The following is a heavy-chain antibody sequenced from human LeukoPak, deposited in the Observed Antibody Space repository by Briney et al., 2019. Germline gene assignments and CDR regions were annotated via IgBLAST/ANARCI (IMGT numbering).Heavy chain of an antibody. CDR2: INPNSGGT. CDR3: ARGLPRWRYFDWYSADAFDI. CDR1: GYTFTGYY. V-gene: IGHV1-2*04. Sequence: ASVKVSCKASGYTFTGYYMHWVRQAPGQGLEWMGWINPNSGGTNYAQKFQGWVTMTRDTSISTAYMELSRLRSDDTAVYYCARGLPRWRYFDWYSADAFDIWGQGTMVTVSS. J-gene: IGHJ3*02. D-gene: IGHD3-9*01.